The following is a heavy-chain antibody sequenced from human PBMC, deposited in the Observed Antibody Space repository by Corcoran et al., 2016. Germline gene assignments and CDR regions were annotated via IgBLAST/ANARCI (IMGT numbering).Heavy chain of an antibody. CDR1: GFTFSNAW. CDR3: TTETGSPSRDCYTYGMDV. Sequence: EVQLVESGGGLVKPGGSLRLSCAASGFTFSNAWMSWVRQAPGKGLEWVGRIKSKTDGGTTEYAAPVKGRFTISRDDSKNTLYLQMNSLKTDDTAVYDVTTETGSPSRDCYTYGMDVVGQGTTGTVS. J-gene: IGHJ6*02. CDR2: IKSKTDGGTT. D-gene: IGHD2-21*01. V-gene: IGHV3-15*01.